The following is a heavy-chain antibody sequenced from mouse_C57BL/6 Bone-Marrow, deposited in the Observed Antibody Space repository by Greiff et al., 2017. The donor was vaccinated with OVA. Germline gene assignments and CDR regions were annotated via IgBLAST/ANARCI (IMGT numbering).Heavy chain of an antibody. CDR3: ARRGYYEYFDV. V-gene: IGHV1-64*01. J-gene: IGHJ1*03. D-gene: IGHD2-4*01. Sequence: QVQLQQPGAELVKPGASVKLSCKASGYTFTSYWMHWVKQRPGQGLEWIGMIHPNSGSTNYNEKFKSKATLTVDTSSSTAYMQLSSLTSEDSAVYYCARRGYYEYFDVWGTGTTVTVSS. CDR1: GYTFTSYW. CDR2: IHPNSGST.